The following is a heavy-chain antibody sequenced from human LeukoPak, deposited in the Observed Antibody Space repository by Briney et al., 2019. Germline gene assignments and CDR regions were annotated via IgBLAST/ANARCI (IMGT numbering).Heavy chain of an antibody. D-gene: IGHD4-17*01. CDR2: ISGSGGST. CDR1: GFTFSSYA. J-gene: IGHJ4*02. Sequence: GGSLRLSCAASGFTFSSYAMSWVRQAPGKGLEWVSAISGSGGSTYYADSVKGRFTISRDNSKNTLYLQMNSLRAEDTAVYYCAKDLFGGMTTVTSYFDYWGQGTLVTASS. V-gene: IGHV3-23*01. CDR3: AKDLFGGMTTVTSYFDY.